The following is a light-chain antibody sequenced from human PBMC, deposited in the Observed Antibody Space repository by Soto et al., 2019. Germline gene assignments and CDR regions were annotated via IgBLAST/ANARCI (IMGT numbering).Light chain of an antibody. CDR3: QQSYSTPLT. CDR1: QSISSF. J-gene: IGKJ4*01. Sequence: DIKMTQSPSSLSACVGDRVTITCRASQSISSFLNWYQQKPGKAPKLLVYTASTLQSGVPSRFSGGGSGTDFTLTISSLQPEDFATYYCQQSYSTPLTFGGGTKVEIK. V-gene: IGKV1-39*01. CDR2: TAS.